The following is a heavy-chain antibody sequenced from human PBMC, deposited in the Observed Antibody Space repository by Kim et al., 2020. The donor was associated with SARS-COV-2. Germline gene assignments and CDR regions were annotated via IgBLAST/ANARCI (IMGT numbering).Heavy chain of an antibody. CDR3: ARDGYYSDAGSFYGPDY. Sequence: GGSLRLSCAASGFTFNKYWMSWVRQAPGKGLELVANIKEDGSQTYYVDSVKGRFTISRDSAKNSLYLQMSSLRAEDTAVYYCARDGYYSDAGSFYGPDYWGQGTLVTVSS. CDR2: IKEDGSQT. J-gene: IGHJ4*02. D-gene: IGHD6-19*01. V-gene: IGHV3-7*03. CDR1: GFTFNKYW.